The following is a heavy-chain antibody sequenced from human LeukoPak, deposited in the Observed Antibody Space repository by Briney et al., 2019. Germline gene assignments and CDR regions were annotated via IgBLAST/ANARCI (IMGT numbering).Heavy chain of an antibody. Sequence: GESLKISCKGSGSSFTSYWIGWVRQMPGKGLEWMRIIHPGDSDTRYSPPFQGQVTISADKSISTAYLQWSGLKASDTAMYYCARHYGHCSSTSCYNNWFDPWGQGTLVTVSS. CDR1: GSSFTSYW. CDR3: ARHYGHCSSTSCYNNWFDP. D-gene: IGHD2-2*01. J-gene: IGHJ5*02. CDR2: IHPGDSDT. V-gene: IGHV5-51*01.